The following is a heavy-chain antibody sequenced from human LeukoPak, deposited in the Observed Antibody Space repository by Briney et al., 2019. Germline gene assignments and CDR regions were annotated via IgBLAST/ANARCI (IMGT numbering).Heavy chain of an antibody. Sequence: GASVKVSCKASGYTFTSYGISWVRQAPGQGLEWMGWISAYKGNTNYAQKLQGRVTMTADTSTSTAYMELRSLRSDDTAVYYCARAVGYYYDSSGYWLSDYWGQGTLVTVSS. V-gene: IGHV1-18*01. CDR2: ISAYKGNT. CDR3: ARAVGYYYDSSGYWLSDY. CDR1: GYTFTSYG. D-gene: IGHD3-22*01. J-gene: IGHJ4*02.